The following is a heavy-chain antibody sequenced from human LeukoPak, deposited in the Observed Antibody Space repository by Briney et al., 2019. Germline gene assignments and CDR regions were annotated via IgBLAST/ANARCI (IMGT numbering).Heavy chain of an antibody. CDR1: GFDFSDYT. J-gene: IGHJ4*02. D-gene: IGHD3-10*01. CDR2: INSRSNYI. Sequence: GGSLRLSCAASGFDFSDYTMIWVRQAPGKGLEWVSSINSRSNYIYYADSVKGRFTISKDNAKNSLYLQMNSLRAEDTAVYYCARMTMIRGINMFDYWGQGTLVSVS. CDR3: ARMTMIRGINMFDY. V-gene: IGHV3-21*01.